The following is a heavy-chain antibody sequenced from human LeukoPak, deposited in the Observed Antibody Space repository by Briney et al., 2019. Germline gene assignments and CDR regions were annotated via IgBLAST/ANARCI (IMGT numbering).Heavy chain of an antibody. Sequence: GSLRLSCAASGFTFSSYGMHWVRQAPGKGLEWVAVISYDGSNKYYADSVKGRFTISRDNSKNTLYLRMNSLRAEDTAVYYCAKDTGDGYNYYFDYWGQGTLVTVSS. CDR1: GFTFSSYG. CDR3: AKDTGDGYNYYFDY. D-gene: IGHD5-24*01. V-gene: IGHV3-30*18. CDR2: ISYDGSNK. J-gene: IGHJ4*02.